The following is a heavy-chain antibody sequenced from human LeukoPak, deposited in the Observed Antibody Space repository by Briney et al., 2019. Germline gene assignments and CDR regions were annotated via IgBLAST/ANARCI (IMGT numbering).Heavy chain of an antibody. V-gene: IGHV1-69*13. J-gene: IGHJ4*02. D-gene: IGHD6-19*01. Sequence: SVKVSCKASGGTFSSYAISWVRQAPGQGLEWMGGIIPIFGTANYAQKFQGRVTITADESTSTAYMELSSLRSEDTAVYYCARGLPPAVADPPLDYWGQGTLVTVSS. CDR3: ARGLPPAVADPPLDY. CDR1: GGTFSSYA. CDR2: IIPIFGTA.